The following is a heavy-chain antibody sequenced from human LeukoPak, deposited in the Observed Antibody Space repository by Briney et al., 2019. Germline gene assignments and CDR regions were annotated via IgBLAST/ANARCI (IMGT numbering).Heavy chain of an antibody. V-gene: IGHV3-48*01. D-gene: IGHD6-19*01. Sequence: GGSLRLSCEASGFTFSTYSMNWVRQAPGKGLKWVSYILFSRTTMYYADSVKGRFTISRDNARNSLYLQMNSLRAEDTTVYYCAKTTYASNSSGWYNHFDYWGQGTLVTVSS. CDR2: ILFSRTTM. CDR1: GFTFSTYS. J-gene: IGHJ4*02. CDR3: AKTTYASNSSGWYNHFDY.